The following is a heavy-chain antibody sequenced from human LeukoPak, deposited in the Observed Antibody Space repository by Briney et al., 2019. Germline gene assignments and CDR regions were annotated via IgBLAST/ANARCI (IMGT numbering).Heavy chain of an antibody. V-gene: IGHV1-2*02. CDR2: INPNSGGT. CDR1: GHTFTGYY. Sequence: ASVKVSCKASGHTFTGYYIHWVRQAPGQGLEWMGWINPNSGGTNSAQKFQGRVTMTRDTSISTAYMELSRLRSDDTAVYYCARDFSPDITIFGVVRTSRKTPFDPWGQGTLVTVSS. D-gene: IGHD3-3*01. CDR3: ARDFSPDITIFGVVRTSRKTPFDP. J-gene: IGHJ5*02.